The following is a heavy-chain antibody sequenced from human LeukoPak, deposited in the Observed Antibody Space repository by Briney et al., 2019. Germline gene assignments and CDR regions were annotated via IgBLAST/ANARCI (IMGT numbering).Heavy chain of an antibody. Sequence: PGGSLRLSCAASGLTFSSYAMHWVRQAPGKGLEWVAVISYDGSNKYYADSVKGRFTISRDNSKNTLYLQMNSLRAEDTALYYCAKDVYGDYGFLTLDYWGQGTLVTVSS. V-gene: IGHV3-30-3*01. D-gene: IGHD4-17*01. CDR3: AKDVYGDYGFLTLDY. J-gene: IGHJ4*02. CDR1: GLTFSSYA. CDR2: ISYDGSNK.